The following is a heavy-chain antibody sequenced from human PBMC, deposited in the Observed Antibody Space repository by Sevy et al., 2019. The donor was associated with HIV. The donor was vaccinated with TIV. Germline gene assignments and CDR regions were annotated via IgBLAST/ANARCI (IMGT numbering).Heavy chain of an antibody. J-gene: IGHJ6*03. CDR1: GFSISNNFY. Sequence: SETLSLTCDVSGFSISNNFYWGWIRQPPGKGLEWIGSIYPSGPTYYSPSLNSRVTISVDMSNNQFALRLTSVTAADTAVYYCARARRPETNYICMDVWGKGTTVTVSS. V-gene: IGHV4-38-2*01. CDR2: IYPSGPT. D-gene: IGHD3-10*01. CDR3: ARARRPETNYICMDV.